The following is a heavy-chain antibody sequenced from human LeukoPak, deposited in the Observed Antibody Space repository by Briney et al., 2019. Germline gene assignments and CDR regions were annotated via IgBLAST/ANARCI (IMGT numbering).Heavy chain of an antibody. CDR3: ARYGSGSYGEPNWFDP. D-gene: IGHD3-10*01. CDR1: GGSISSGGYY. V-gene: IGHV4-31*03. CDR2: IYYSGST. J-gene: IGHJ5*02. Sequence: SETLSLTCTVSGGSISSGGYYWSWIRQHPGKGLEWIGYIYYSGSTYYNPSLKSRVTISVDTSKNQFSLKLSSVTAADTPVYYCARYGSGSYGEPNWFDPWGQGTLVTVSS.